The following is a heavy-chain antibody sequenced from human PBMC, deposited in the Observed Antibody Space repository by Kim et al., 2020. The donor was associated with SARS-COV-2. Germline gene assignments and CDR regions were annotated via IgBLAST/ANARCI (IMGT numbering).Heavy chain of an antibody. CDR3: ARTQEMATIGGVDY. Sequence: SETLSLTCTVPVGSIRSSSYYWGWIRQPPGKGLEGIGSIYYSGSTSYNPSLKSRVTITVDTSTNQFSLKLSYVTAAATAVYYCARTQEMATIGGVDYWGQGTLVTVSS. CDR1: VGSIRSSSYY. J-gene: IGHJ4*02. CDR2: IYYSGST. D-gene: IGHD5-12*01. V-gene: IGHV4-39*01.